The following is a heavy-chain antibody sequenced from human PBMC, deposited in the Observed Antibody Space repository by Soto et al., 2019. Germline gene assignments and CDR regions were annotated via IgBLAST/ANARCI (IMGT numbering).Heavy chain of an antibody. J-gene: IGHJ2*01. CDR1: GFTFSSYW. D-gene: IGHD1-26*01. V-gene: IGHV3-74*01. CDR3: ARGGSLNWYFDR. CDR2: INSDGSST. Sequence: EVQLVESGGGLVQPGGSLRLSCAASGFTFSSYWMHWVRQAPGKGLVWVSRINSDGSSTSYADSVMGRFTISRDNVKIALYLQMISLRAEDTAVYYCARGGSLNWYFDRWGRGTLITVSS.